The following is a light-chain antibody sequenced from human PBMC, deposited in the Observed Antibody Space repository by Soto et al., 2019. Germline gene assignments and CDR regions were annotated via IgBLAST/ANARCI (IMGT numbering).Light chain of an antibody. J-gene: IGKJ4*01. V-gene: IGKV3-11*01. CDR3: QQRSSWPLT. Sequence: EIVLTQSPASLSLSPGERATLSCRASQSVSTFLAWYQQKPGQAPRLLIYDASKRVTGIPARFSGSGSGTDLTLTISSLETEDFAVYYCQQRSSWPLTFGGGTKVDIK. CDR1: QSVSTF. CDR2: DAS.